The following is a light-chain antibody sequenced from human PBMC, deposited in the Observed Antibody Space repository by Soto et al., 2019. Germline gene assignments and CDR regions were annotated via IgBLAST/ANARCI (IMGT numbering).Light chain of an antibody. J-gene: IGKJ4*01. Sequence: DIQMTQSPSSLSASVGDRVTITCQASQDISNYLNWYQQKPGKAPKLLIYDASNLETGVPSRFSGSGTGTDFTFTISSLQPEDIATYYCQQYDNLLLLTFCGWTKVEIK. CDR2: DAS. CDR3: QQYDNLLLLT. V-gene: IGKV1-33*01. CDR1: QDISNY.